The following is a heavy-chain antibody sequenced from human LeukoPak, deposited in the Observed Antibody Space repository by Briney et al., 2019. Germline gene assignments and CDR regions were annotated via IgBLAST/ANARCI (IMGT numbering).Heavy chain of an antibody. CDR2: IYHSGST. CDR1: GGSISSGGYY. J-gene: IGHJ4*02. Sequence: PSQTLSLTCTVSGGSISSGGYYWSWIRQPPGKGLEWIGYIYHSGSTYYNPSLKSRVTISVDRSKNQFSLKLSSVTAADTAVYYCARETDSSTYYFDYWGQGTLVTVSS. V-gene: IGHV4-30-2*01. CDR3: ARETDSSTYYFDY. D-gene: IGHD6-6*01.